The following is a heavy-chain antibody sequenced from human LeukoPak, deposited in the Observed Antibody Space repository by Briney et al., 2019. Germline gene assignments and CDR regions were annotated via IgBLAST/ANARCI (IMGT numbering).Heavy chain of an antibody. CDR1: GGSISSSSYY. V-gene: IGHV4-39*01. J-gene: IGHJ5*02. Sequence: PSETLSLTCTVSGGSISSSSYYWGWIRQPPGKGLEWIGSIYYSGSSYYNPSLKSRVTISVDTSKNQFSLKLSSVTAADTAVYYCARPSYCSSTSCSLGWFDPWGQGTLVTVSS. CDR2: IYYSGSS. D-gene: IGHD2-2*01. CDR3: ARPSYCSSTSCSLGWFDP.